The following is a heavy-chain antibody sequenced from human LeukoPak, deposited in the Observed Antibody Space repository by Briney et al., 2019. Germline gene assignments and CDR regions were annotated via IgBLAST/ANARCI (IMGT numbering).Heavy chain of an antibody. CDR3: ARGPDGYNSQY. V-gene: IGHV4-38-2*01. J-gene: IGHJ4*02. CDR2: ISHSGST. Sequence: SSETLSLTCAVSGYSISSGYDWGWVRQPPGKGLEWIGSISHSGSTHYNPSLKSRVTISADTSKNQFSLKLNSVTAADTAVYYCARGPDGYNSQYWGQGTLVTVSS. CDR1: GYSISSGYD. D-gene: IGHD5-24*01.